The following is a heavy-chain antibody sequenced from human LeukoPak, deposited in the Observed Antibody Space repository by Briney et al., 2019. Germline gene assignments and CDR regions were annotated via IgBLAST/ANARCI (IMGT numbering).Heavy chain of an antibody. D-gene: IGHD1-1*01. J-gene: IGHJ3*02. V-gene: IGHV4-39*07. CDR2: IYYSGST. CDR1: GDSISSSSYY. Sequence: PSETLSLTCTVSGDSISSSSYYWGWIRQPPGKGLEWIGSIYYSGSTYYNPSLKSRVTISVDTSKNQFSLKLSSVTAADTAVYYCARIGPTILLTTIWGQGTMVTVSS. CDR3: ARIGPTILLTTI.